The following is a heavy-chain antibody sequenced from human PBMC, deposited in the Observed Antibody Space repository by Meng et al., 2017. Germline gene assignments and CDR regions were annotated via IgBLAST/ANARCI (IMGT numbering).Heavy chain of an antibody. V-gene: IGHV1-8*01. CDR1: GYTFTSYD. CDR3: ARGTYSSGSITHY. Sequence: ASVKISCKASGYTFTSYDINWVRQATGQGLEWMGWMNPNSGNTGYAQKFQGRVTMTRNTSISTAYMELSSLRSEDTAVYYCARGTYSSGSITHYWGQGTLDTVSS. J-gene: IGHJ4*02. CDR2: MNPNSGNT. D-gene: IGHD6-19*01.